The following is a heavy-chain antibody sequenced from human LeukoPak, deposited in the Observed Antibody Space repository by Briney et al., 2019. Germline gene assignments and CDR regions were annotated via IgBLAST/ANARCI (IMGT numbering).Heavy chain of an antibody. CDR2: ISSSSSYI. D-gene: IGHD6-6*01. CDR1: GFTFSSYS. CDR3: ARSSIAAYHFDY. J-gene: IGHJ4*02. Sequence: GGSLRLSCAASGFTFSSYSMNWVRQAPGKGLEWVSSISSSSSYIYYADSVKGRFTISRDNAKNSLYLQMNSLRAEDTAVYYCARSSIAAYHFDYWGQGTLVTVSS. V-gene: IGHV3-21*01.